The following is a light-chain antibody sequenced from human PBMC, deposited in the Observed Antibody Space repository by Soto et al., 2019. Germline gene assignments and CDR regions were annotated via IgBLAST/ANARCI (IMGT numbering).Light chain of an antibody. CDR3: QQYNSYSWT. V-gene: IGKV1-5*01. J-gene: IGKJ1*01. CDR1: QSISSW. CDR2: DAS. Sequence: DIQMTQCASTLSASVGDGVTITCRASQSISSWLAWYQQKPGKAPKLLIYDASSLESGVPSRFSGSGSGTEFTLTISSLQPDYFATYYCQQYNSYSWTFGQGTKVDIK.